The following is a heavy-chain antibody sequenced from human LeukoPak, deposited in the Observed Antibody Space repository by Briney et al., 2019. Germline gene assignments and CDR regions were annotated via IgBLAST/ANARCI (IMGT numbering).Heavy chain of an antibody. CDR3: ARHGGESSSWQQETRYFHH. J-gene: IGHJ1*01. CDR1: GGSISSSSYY. D-gene: IGHD6-13*01. CDR2: IYYSGST. Sequence: SETLPLTCTVSGGSISSSSYYWGWIRQPPGKGLEWVGYIYYSGSTNYNPSLKSRVTISVDTSKNQLSLKLSSVTAADTAVYYCARHGGESSSWQQETRYFHHWGQGTLVTVSS. V-gene: IGHV4-61*05.